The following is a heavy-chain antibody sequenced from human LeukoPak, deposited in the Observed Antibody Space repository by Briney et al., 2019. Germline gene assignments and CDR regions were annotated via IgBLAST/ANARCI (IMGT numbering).Heavy chain of an antibody. CDR3: SRGANWNAATEFDY. D-gene: IGHD1-20*01. CDR2: ICYCGST. CDR1: GGSISSNC. V-gene: IGHV4-59*01. Sequence: SETLSLTCTVSGGSISSNCWYWIRQPPGPGLELIGYICYCGSTSYNHSLKIRSTISVAVSKNQFQLNLSPGTAADTDVYDYSRGANWNAATEFDYWGQGTLVTVSS. J-gene: IGHJ4*02.